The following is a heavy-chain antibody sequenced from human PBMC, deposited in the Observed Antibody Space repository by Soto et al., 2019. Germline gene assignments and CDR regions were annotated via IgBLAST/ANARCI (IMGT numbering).Heavy chain of an antibody. CDR3: ARVTSMVRGVIDNWFDP. J-gene: IGHJ5*02. CDR2: IIPMYGPA. V-gene: IGHV1-69*01. D-gene: IGHD3-10*01. Sequence: KVSCKASGGTFSSYAIHWVRQAPGQGLEWMGGIIPMYGPAKYAQRFQGRVTITADESTTTVYMELTSLTSQDTAVYYCARVTSMVRGVIDNWFDPWGRGTLVTVSS. CDR1: GGTFSSYA.